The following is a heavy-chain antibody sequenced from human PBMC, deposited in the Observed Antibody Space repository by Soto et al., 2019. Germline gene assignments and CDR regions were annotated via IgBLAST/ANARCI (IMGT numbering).Heavy chain of an antibody. Sequence: PGGSLRLSCAASGFTFSSYAMSWVRQAPGKGLEWVSTMSGGGGSTDYADSVRGRFTMSRDNSKNTLYLEMNSLRAEDTAIYYCTKLRTITTGASDCWGQGTLVTVSS. V-gene: IGHV3-23*01. D-gene: IGHD1-1*01. J-gene: IGHJ4*02. CDR1: GFTFSSYA. CDR3: TKLRTITTGASDC. CDR2: MSGGGGST.